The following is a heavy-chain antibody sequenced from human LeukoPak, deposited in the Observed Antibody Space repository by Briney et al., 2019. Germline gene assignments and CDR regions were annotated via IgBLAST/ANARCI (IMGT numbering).Heavy chain of an antibody. CDR2: IKQDGSEK. CDR1: GFSLSRYW. V-gene: IGHV3-7*01. D-gene: IGHD3-22*01. Sequence: GSLRLSCAASGFSLSRYWMSWVRQAPGKGLEWVANIKQDGSEKYYVESVKGRFTISRDNAKKTLYLQMNSLSAEDTAVYYCATDAFSFGSSGYGTINYWGQGALVTVSS. J-gene: IGHJ4*02. CDR3: ATDAFSFGSSGYGTINY.